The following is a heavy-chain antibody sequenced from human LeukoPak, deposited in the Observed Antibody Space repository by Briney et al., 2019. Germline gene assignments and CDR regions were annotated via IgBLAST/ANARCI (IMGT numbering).Heavy chain of an antibody. J-gene: IGHJ5*02. Sequence: GGTLRLSCAASGFTFSSYGMSWVRQAPGKGLEWVSYISSSSSTIYYADSVKGRFTISRDNAKNSLYLQMNSLRAEDTAVYYCARDRKYGSGNPTEGDPWGQGTLVTVSS. V-gene: IGHV3-48*01. CDR1: GFTFSSYG. D-gene: IGHD3-10*01. CDR2: ISSSSSTI. CDR3: ARDRKYGSGNPTEGDP.